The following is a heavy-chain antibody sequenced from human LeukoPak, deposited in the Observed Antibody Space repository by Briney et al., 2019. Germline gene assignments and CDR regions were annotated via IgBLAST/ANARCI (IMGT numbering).Heavy chain of an antibody. CDR2: IYYSGST. D-gene: IGHD2-2*01. J-gene: IGHJ6*04. CDR1: GGSISSYY. CDR3: AGLVTAATVYYYGMDV. V-gene: IGHV4-59*01. Sequence: SETLSLTCTVSGGSISSYYWSWIRQPPGKGLEWIGYIYYSGSTNYNPSLKSRVTISVDTSKNQFSLKLSSVTAADTAVYYCAGLVTAATVYYYGMDVWGKGTTVTVSS.